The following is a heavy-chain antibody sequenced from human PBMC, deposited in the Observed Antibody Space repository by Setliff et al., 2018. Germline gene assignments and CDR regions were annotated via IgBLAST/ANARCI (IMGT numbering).Heavy chain of an antibody. CDR2: INTNTGNP. Sequence: ASVKVSCKASGYTFRSYGINWVRQAPGQGLEWMGWINTNTGNPTYAQGFTVRFVFSLDTSVTTAYLQISSLKAQDIAGYYCARGGDIITIFGVVTPDYYYYMDVWGTETTVAVAS. V-gene: IGHV7-4-1*02. D-gene: IGHD3-3*01. CDR1: GYTFRSYG. J-gene: IGHJ6*03. CDR3: ARGGDIITIFGVVTPDYYYYMDV.